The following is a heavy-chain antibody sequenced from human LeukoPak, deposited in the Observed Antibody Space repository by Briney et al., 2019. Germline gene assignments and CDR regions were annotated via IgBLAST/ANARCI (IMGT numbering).Heavy chain of an antibody. CDR1: GGSISSSSYY. V-gene: IGHV4-39*07. D-gene: IGHD4-17*01. CDR3: ARRPSLRYHFDY. Sequence: PSETLSLTCTVSGGSISSSSYYWGWIRQPPGKGLEWIGSIHYSESTYYNPSLKSRVSISVDTSKNQFSLKLSSVTAADTAVYYCARRPSLRYHFDYRGQGTLVTVSS. CDR2: IHYSEST. J-gene: IGHJ4*02.